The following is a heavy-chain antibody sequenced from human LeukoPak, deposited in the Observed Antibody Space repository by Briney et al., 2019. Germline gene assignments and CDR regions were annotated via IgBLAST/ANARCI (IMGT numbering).Heavy chain of an antibody. J-gene: IGHJ6*02. CDR1: GFTFSGYS. D-gene: IGHD3-10*01. V-gene: IGHV3-9*01. CDR3: AKDIADYYGSGSSSNSYGMDV. CDR2: ISWNSGSI. Sequence: SLRLSCATSGFTFSGYSMNWVRQAPGKGLEWVSGISWNSGSIGYADSVKGRFTISRDNAKNSLYLQMNSLRAEDTALYYCAKDIADYYGSGSSSNSYGMDVWGQGTAVTVSS.